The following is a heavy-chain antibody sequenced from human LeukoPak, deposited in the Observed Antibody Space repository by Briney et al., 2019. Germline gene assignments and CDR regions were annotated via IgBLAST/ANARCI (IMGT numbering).Heavy chain of an antibody. Sequence: GGSLRLSCAAPGFTFSSYAMSWVRPAPGKGLEWVSAISGSGGSTYYADSVKGRFTISSDNSKNTLYLQMNSLRAEDTAVYYCAKGPYDSSGSDYWGQGTLVTVSS. J-gene: IGHJ4*02. D-gene: IGHD3-22*01. CDR3: AKGPYDSSGSDY. V-gene: IGHV3-23*01. CDR2: ISGSGGST. CDR1: GFTFSSYA.